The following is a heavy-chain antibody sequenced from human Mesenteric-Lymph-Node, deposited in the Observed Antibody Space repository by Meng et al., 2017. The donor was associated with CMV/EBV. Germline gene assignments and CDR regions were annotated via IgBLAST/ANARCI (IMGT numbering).Heavy chain of an antibody. J-gene: IGHJ4*02. CDR1: GYSFTSYW. V-gene: IGHV5-51*01. CDR3: ARGDCSSTTCYMLWDY. CDR2: IYPGDSDT. Sequence: SLRLSGKCSGYSFTSYWIGSVRQMPGKGLEWMGIIYPGDSDTRYRPSFQGQVTISADKSISTAYLQWSSLNASATAMYYGARGDCSSTTCYMLWDYWGQGTLVTVSS. D-gene: IGHD2-2*02.